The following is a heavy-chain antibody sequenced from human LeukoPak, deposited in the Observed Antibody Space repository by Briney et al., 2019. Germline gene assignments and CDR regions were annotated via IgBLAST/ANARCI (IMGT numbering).Heavy chain of an antibody. J-gene: IGHJ4*02. Sequence: GGSLRLSCAASGFTFSNAWMNWVRQAPGKGLEWVGRIKSKTDDGTTDYAAPVKGRFTISRDNSKNTLYLQMNSLRAEDTAVYYCAKSSSYYYDSSGYFQSPSHFDYWGQGTLVTVSS. CDR2: IKSKTDDGTT. D-gene: IGHD3-22*01. CDR1: GFTFSNAW. CDR3: AKSSSYYYDSSGYFQSPSHFDY. V-gene: IGHV3-15*01.